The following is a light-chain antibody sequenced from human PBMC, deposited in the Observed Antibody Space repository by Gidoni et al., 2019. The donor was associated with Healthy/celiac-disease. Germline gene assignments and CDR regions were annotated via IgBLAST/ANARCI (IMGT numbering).Light chain of an antibody. J-gene: IGKJ4*01. CDR2: KAS. CDR1: QSISSW. CDR3: QQYNSYPLT. Sequence: DIQMTQSPSTLSASVGDRGTITCRASQSISSWLAWYQQKPGKAPKLLIYKASSLESGVPSRFSGSGSGTEFTLTSSSRQPDDFATYYCQQYNSYPLTFXGXTKVEIK. V-gene: IGKV1-5*03.